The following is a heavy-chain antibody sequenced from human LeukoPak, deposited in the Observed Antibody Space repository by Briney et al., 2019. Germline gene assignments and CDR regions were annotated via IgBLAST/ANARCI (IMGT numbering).Heavy chain of an antibody. CDR3: ARVEDSSGYYD. V-gene: IGHV1-18*01. Sequence: ASVKVSCKASGYTFTSYGISWVRQAPGQGLEWMGWISAYNGNTNYAQKLQGRVTMTTDTSTSTVYMELSSLRSEDTAVYYCARVEDSSGYYDWGQGTLVTVSS. CDR1: GYTFTSYG. D-gene: IGHD3-22*01. CDR2: ISAYNGNT. J-gene: IGHJ4*02.